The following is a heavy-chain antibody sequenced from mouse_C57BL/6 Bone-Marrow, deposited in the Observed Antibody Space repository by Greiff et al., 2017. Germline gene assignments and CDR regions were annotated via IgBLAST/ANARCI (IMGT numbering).Heavy chain of an antibody. Sequence: QVQLQQPGAELVKPGASVKMSCKASGYTFTSYWITWVKQRPGQGLEWIGDIYPGSGSTNYNEKFKSKATLTVDTSSSTAYMQLSSLTSEDSAVYYCARSLLHYFAMDYWGQGTSVTVSS. CDR1: GYTFTSYW. V-gene: IGHV1-55*01. CDR3: ARSLLHYFAMDY. J-gene: IGHJ4*01. CDR2: IYPGSGST. D-gene: IGHD2-1*01.